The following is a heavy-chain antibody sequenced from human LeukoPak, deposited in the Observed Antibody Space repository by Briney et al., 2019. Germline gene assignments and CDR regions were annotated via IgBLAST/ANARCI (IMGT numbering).Heavy chain of an antibody. CDR3: AKTIGYSSGWFQPLYFDY. V-gene: IGHV3-23*01. J-gene: IGHJ4*02. Sequence: GGPLRLSCAASGFTFSSYAMSWVRQAPGKGLEWVSAISGSGGSTYYADSVKGRFTISRDNSKNTLYLQMNSLRAEDTAVYYCAKTIGYSSGWFQPLYFDYWGQGTLVTVSS. CDR1: GFTFSSYA. CDR2: ISGSGGST. D-gene: IGHD6-19*01.